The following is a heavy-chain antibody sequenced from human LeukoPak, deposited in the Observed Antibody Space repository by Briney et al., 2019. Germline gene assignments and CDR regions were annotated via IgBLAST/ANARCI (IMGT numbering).Heavy chain of an antibody. Sequence: SETLSLTCAVSGYSISSGYYWGWIRQPPGKGLEWIGSIYHSGSTYYNPSLKSRVTISVDTSKNQFSLKLSSVTAADTAVYYCARLPPPGMVRGVYIDYWGQGTLVTVSS. CDR3: ARLPPPGMVRGVYIDY. D-gene: IGHD3-10*01. CDR1: GYSISSGYY. V-gene: IGHV4-38-2*01. CDR2: IYHSGST. J-gene: IGHJ4*02.